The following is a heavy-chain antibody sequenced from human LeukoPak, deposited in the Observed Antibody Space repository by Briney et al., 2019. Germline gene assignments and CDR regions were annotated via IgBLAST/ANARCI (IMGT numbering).Heavy chain of an antibody. D-gene: IGHD3-9*01. J-gene: IGHJ3*02. V-gene: IGHV3-23*01. CDR1: GFTFSTFA. CDR3: ASRQYDILTGYDGALDI. CDR2: ISASGGST. Sequence: GGSLILSCAASGFTFSTFAMSWVRQAPGKGLEWVSIISASGGSTYYADSVKGRFTISRDNSKNTLYLQMNSLRAEDTAVYYCASRQYDILTGYDGALDIWGQGGMVSVSS.